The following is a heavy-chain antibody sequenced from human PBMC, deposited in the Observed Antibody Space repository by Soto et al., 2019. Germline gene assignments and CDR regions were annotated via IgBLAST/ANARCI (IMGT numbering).Heavy chain of an antibody. CDR3: ARLSAVCSSTSCYLLEEYYYYMDV. D-gene: IGHD2-2*01. Sequence: GASVKVSCKASGYTFTSYDINWVRQATGQGLEWMGWMNPNSGNTGYAQKFQGRVTMTRNTSISTAYMELSSLRSEDTAVYYCARLSAVCSSTSCYLLEEYYYYMDVWGKGTTVTVSS. V-gene: IGHV1-8*01. CDR2: MNPNSGNT. CDR1: GYTFTSYD. J-gene: IGHJ6*03.